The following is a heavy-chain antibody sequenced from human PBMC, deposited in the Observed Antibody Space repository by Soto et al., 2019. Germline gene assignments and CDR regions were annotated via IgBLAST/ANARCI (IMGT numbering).Heavy chain of an antibody. CDR2: MWYDGSNK. D-gene: IGHD3-10*01. J-gene: IGHJ6*01. Sequence: PGGSLRLSCSASGFTFSSYGMHWVRQAPGKGLEWVAVMWYDGSNKYYADSVKGRFTISRDNSKNTLYLQMNSLRAEDTAVYYCARDVYYDVSGSYHYYYGMDVWGQGTTVTVSS. CDR3: ARDVYYDVSGSYHYYYGMDV. V-gene: IGHV3-33*01. CDR1: GFTFSSYG.